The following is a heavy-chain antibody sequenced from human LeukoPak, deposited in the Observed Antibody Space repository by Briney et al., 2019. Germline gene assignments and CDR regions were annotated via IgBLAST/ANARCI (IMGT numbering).Heavy chain of an antibody. D-gene: IGHD3-9*01. CDR3: AGNGILTGYYLFDY. Sequence: PGGSLRLSCAASGFTFSSYSMNLFRQAPGNGLYWFSSISSSSSYIYYADSVKGRFTISRDNAKNSLYLQMNSLRAEDTAVYYCAGNGILTGYYLFDYWGQGTLVTVSS. CDR2: ISSSSSYI. J-gene: IGHJ4*02. CDR1: GFTFSSYS. V-gene: IGHV3-21*06.